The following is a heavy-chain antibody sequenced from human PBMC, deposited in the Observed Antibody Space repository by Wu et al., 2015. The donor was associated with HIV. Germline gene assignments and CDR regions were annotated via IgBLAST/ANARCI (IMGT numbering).Heavy chain of an antibody. V-gene: IGHV1-69*01. J-gene: IGHJ5*02. CDR1: GYTFTNYY. Sequence: QVQLVQSGAEVKKPGASVKVSCGTSGYTFTNYYIHWVRQAPGQGLEWLGGVTPMFGSTNYAQKFQGRVTITSDVYRNIVYMEMSSLRSEDTAIYYCARELEDPAIMVRAGFDPWGQGTLVTVSS. D-gene: IGHD3-10*01. CDR3: ARELEDPAIMVRAGFDP. CDR2: VTPMFGST.